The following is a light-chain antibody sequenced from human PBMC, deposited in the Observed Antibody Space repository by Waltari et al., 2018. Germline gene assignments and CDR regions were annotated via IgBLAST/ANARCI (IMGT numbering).Light chain of an antibody. CDR1: ALTDQD. V-gene: IGLV3-25*03. CDR3: QSADSTGSDVV. J-gene: IGLJ2*01. Sequence: SYELTQPPSVTVSPGQTARIACPGDALTDQDVTWYQQGPGRAPVVVIYKDTKRPSGIPERFSGSSSGKTVTLTISGVQAEDESDYYCQSADSTGSDVVFGGGTKLTVL. CDR2: KDT.